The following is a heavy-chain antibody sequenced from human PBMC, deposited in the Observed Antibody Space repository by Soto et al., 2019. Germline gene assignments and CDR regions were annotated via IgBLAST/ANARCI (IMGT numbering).Heavy chain of an antibody. Sequence: GWSLRLSCSASRFTLNNGLVHWVRPHPGKGVVWVTRIRAAGSDTPYADSVEGRFSISSDNARNTVYLQMRSLRVDATAVYYGLSKVPSGPWGAWGQGTLVTVSS. D-gene: IGHD3-16*01. CDR1: RFTLNNGL. J-gene: IGHJ5*02. V-gene: IGHV3-74*01. CDR3: LSKVPSGPWGA. CDR2: IRAAGSDT.